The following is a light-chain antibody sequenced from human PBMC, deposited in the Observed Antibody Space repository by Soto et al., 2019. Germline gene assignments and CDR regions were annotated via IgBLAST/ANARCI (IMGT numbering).Light chain of an antibody. J-gene: IGLJ1*01. CDR1: SSDVGGYNY. V-gene: IGLV2-11*01. CDR2: DVS. CDR3: CSYAGSYTYYV. Sequence: QSALTQPRSVSRSPGQSVTISCTGTSSDVGGYNYVSWYQQHPGKAPKLMIYDVSKRPSGVPDRFSGSKSGNTASLTISGLQAEDEADYYCCSYAGSYTYYVFGTGTKLPS.